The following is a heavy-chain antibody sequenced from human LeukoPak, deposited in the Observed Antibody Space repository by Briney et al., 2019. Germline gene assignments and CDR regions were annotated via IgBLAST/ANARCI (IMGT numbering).Heavy chain of an antibody. D-gene: IGHD1-26*01. CDR2: IYYSGST. Sequence: PSETLSLTCTVSAGSISSTSYYWGWIRQPPGKGLEWIGGIYYSGSTYCNPPLKSRVTISIDTSKNQFSLNLSSVTAADTAVYYCARLRYSGSAGPRDFDYWGQGTLVTVSS. V-gene: IGHV4-39*01. CDR1: AGSISSTSYY. CDR3: ARLRYSGSAGPRDFDY. J-gene: IGHJ4*02.